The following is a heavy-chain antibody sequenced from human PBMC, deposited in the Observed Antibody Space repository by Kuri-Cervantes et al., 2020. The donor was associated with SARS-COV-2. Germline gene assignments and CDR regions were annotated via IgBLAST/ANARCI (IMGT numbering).Heavy chain of an antibody. CDR2: IYYSGST. CDR1: GGSFSGYY. CDR3: ARHSDYSSTLLRFLDPQWGFDP. D-gene: IGHD3-3*01. Sequence: SETLSLTCAVYGGSFSGYYWSWIRQPPGKGLGWIGYIYYSGSTNYNPSLKSRVTISVDTSKNQFSLKLSSVTAADTAVYYCARHSDYSSTLLRFLDPQWGFDPWGQGTLVTVSS. J-gene: IGHJ5*02. V-gene: IGHV4-59*08.